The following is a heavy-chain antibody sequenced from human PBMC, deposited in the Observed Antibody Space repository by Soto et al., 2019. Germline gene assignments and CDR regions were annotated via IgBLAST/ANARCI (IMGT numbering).Heavy chain of an antibody. Sequence: SETLSLTCTVSGGSVSSGSYYWSWIRQPPGKGLEWIGYIYYSGSTNYNPSLKSRVTISVDTSKNQFSLKLSSVTAADTAVYYCAGVGGVVADGMDVWGQGTTVTVSS. CDR1: GGSVSSGSYY. J-gene: IGHJ6*02. D-gene: IGHD2-15*01. CDR3: AGVGGVVADGMDV. V-gene: IGHV4-61*01. CDR2: IYYSGST.